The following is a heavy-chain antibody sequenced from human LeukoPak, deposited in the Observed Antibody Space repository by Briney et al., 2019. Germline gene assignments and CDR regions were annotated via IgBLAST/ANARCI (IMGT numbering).Heavy chain of an antibody. CDR2: IKQDGSEK. V-gene: IGHV3-7*01. Sequence: GGSLRLSCAASGFTFSRYWMSWVRQAPGKGLEWVANIKQDGSEKFHVDSVKGRFTISRDSAKSSLYLQMNSLRAEDTAVYYCARGGYCSSASCYLDNWGQGTPVTVSS. CDR3: ARGGYCSSASCYLDN. J-gene: IGHJ4*02. CDR1: GFTFSRYW. D-gene: IGHD2-2*01.